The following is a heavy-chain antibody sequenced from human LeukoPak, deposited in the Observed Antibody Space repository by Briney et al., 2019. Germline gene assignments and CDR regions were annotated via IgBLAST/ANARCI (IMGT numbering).Heavy chain of an antibody. J-gene: IGHJ5*02. Sequence: SETLSLTCAVSGGSVSSGSYYWSWIRQPPGKGLEWIGYIYYSGSTNYNPSLKSRVTISVDTSKNQFSLKLSSVTAADTAVYYCARDGCSSTSCYTWYNWFDPWGQGTLVTVSS. D-gene: IGHD2-2*02. CDR1: GGSVSSGSYY. CDR3: ARDGCSSTSCYTWYNWFDP. CDR2: IYYSGST. V-gene: IGHV4-61*01.